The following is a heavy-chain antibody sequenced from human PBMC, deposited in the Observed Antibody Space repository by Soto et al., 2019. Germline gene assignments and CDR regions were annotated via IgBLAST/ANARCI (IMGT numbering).Heavy chain of an antibody. V-gene: IGHV1-69*13. Sequence: GASVTVSWKASGGTFSSYAISWVRQAPGQGLEWMAGIIPIFGTANYAQKFQGRVTLTADESTSTAYMELSSLRSEDTAVYYCARDRESHFYCSSTSCSPMDVWGQGTTVTVSS. J-gene: IGHJ6*02. CDR3: ARDRESHFYCSSTSCSPMDV. CDR1: GGTFSSYA. D-gene: IGHD2-2*01. CDR2: IIPIFGTA.